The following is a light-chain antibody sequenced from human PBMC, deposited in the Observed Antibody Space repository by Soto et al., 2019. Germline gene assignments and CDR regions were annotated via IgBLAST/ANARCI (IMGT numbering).Light chain of an antibody. CDR2: EVS. J-gene: IGLJ2*01. CDR1: SSDVGGYNY. Sequence: QSALTQPASVSGSPGQSITISCTGTSSDVGGYNYVSWYQQHPGKAPKLMIYEVSYRPSGVSSRFSGSKSGNTASLTIPGLQAEDEADYYCSSYTSSSTLGVFGGGTKLTVL. V-gene: IGLV2-14*01. CDR3: SSYTSSSTLGV.